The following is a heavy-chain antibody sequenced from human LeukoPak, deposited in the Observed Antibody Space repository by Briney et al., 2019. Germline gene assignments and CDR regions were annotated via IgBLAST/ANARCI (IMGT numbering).Heavy chain of an antibody. V-gene: IGHV3-7*01. CDR3: ARLHYGGNYGYYSYYMDV. D-gene: IGHD4-23*01. CDR2: MKQDGREK. CDR1: GFIFSNYW. J-gene: IGHJ6*03. Sequence: GGSLRLSCVASGFIFSNYWMSWVRQVPGKGLEWVANMKQDGREKYLVDSVKGRFTISRDNAKNSVYLQMNSLTDEDTGVYYCARLHYGGNYGYYSYYMDVWGKGTTVTISS.